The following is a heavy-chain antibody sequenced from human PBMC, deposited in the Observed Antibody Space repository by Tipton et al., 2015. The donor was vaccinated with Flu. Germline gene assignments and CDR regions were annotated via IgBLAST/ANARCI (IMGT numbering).Heavy chain of an antibody. CDR1: GGSTSGYY. CDR2: IYFSGST. J-gene: IGHJ6*02. V-gene: IGHV4-59*01. CDR3: ARSSSSSILYYLYGMDV. D-gene: IGHD6-13*01. Sequence: TLSLTCTVTGGSTSGYYWSWIRQPPGKGLEWIAYIYFSGSTNYNPSLKSRVTISVDTSKTQFSLRLRSVTAADTAVYYCARSSSSSILYYLYGMDVWGQGTTVTVSS.